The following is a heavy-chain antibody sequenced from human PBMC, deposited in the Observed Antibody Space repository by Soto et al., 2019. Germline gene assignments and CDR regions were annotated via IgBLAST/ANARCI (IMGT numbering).Heavy chain of an antibody. J-gene: IGHJ4*02. D-gene: IGHD4-17*01. CDR3: ARRYGPGFDY. V-gene: IGHV4-59*08. CDR1: GGSISSYY. CDR2: IYYSGST. Sequence: SETLSLTCTVSGGSISSYYWSWIRQPPGKGLEWIGYIYYSGSTNYTPSLKSRVTISVDTSKNQFSLKLSSVTAADTAVYYCARRYGPGFDYWGQGTLVTVSS.